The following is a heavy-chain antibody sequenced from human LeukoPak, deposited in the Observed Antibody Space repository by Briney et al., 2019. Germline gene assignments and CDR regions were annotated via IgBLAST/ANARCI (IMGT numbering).Heavy chain of an antibody. J-gene: IGHJ3*02. CDR3: ARDPKRGFSYGWGAFDI. Sequence: GGSLRLSCAASGFTFSSCAMHWVRQAPGKGLEWVAIISYDGDNKYHADSMKGRFIISRDNSKNTLYLQMNSLRTEDTALYYCARDPKRGFSYGWGAFDIWGQGTMVTVSS. CDR1: GFTFSSCA. CDR2: ISYDGDNK. D-gene: IGHD5-18*01. V-gene: IGHV3-30-3*01.